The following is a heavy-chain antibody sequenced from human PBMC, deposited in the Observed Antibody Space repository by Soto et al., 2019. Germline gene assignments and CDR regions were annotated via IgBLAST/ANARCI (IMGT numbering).Heavy chain of an antibody. D-gene: IGHD2-15*01. V-gene: IGHV1-18*01. CDR1: GYTFSTSG. CDR2: ISTYNGDT. CDR3: ARAGAAPYYYYGMDV. J-gene: IGHJ6*02. Sequence: ASGKVCCKASGYTFSTSGMSWLRQAPGQGLEWMGWISTYNGDTNDAPKFQDRVTMTSDTSTSTVYMELRSLRSDDTAVYYCARAGAAPYYYYGMDVWG.